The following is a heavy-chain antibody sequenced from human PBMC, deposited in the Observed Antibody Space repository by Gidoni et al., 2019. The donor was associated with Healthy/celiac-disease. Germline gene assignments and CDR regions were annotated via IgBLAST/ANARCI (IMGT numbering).Heavy chain of an antibody. J-gene: IGHJ4*02. D-gene: IGHD3-22*01. CDR1: GGSFSGYY. V-gene: IGHV4-34*01. Sequence: QVQLQQWGAGLLKPSETLSLTCAVYGGSFSGYYWSWIRQPPGKGLEWIGEINHSGSTNYNPSLKSRVTISVDTSKNQFSLKLSSVTAADTAVYYCASLYYYDSSGYYGTSDYWGQGTLVTVSS. CDR2: INHSGST. CDR3: ASLYYYDSSGYYGTSDY.